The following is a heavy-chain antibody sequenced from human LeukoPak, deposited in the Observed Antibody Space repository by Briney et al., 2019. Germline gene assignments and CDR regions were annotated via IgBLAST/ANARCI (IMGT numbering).Heavy chain of an antibody. CDR1: GYTYTSYG. V-gene: IGHV1-18*01. CDR2: ISAYNGNT. D-gene: IGHD6-6*01. Sequence: ASVKVSCEASGYTYTSYGISWVRQAPGQGLEWMGWISAYNGNTNNAQKLQGRVTMTTDTSTSTAYMELRSLRSDDTAVYYCAREGDSSSGYYYYYYMDVWGKGTTVTVSS. CDR3: AREGDSSSGYYYYYYMDV. J-gene: IGHJ6*03.